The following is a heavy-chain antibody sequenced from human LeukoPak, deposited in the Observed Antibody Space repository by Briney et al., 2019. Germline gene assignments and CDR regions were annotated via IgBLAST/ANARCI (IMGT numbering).Heavy chain of an antibody. V-gene: IGHV3-48*01. Sequence: GSLRLSCAASGFTFSSYSMNWVRQAPGKGLEWVSYISSSSSTIYYADSVKGRFTISRDNAKNSLYLQMNSLRAEDTAVYYCARGANDYGDPFDYWGQGTLVTVSS. J-gene: IGHJ4*02. CDR3: ARGANDYGDPFDY. CDR1: GFTFSSYS. CDR2: ISSSSSTI. D-gene: IGHD4-17*01.